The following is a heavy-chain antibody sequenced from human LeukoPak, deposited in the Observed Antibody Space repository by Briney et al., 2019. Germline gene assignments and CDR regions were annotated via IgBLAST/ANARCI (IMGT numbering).Heavy chain of an antibody. Sequence: GRSLRLSCAASGFAFNTYAMHWVRQAPGQGLEWVALIWHDGSHKFYSNSVRGQFTISRDNSKNTVSLQMNNLRPGDTADCAREIFGSGSYPDFWGQGTLVTVSS. J-gene: IGHJ4*02. CDR2: IWHDGSHK. D-gene: IGHD3-10*01. V-gene: IGHV3-33*01. CDR1: GFAFNTYA. CDR3: AREIFGSGSYPDF.